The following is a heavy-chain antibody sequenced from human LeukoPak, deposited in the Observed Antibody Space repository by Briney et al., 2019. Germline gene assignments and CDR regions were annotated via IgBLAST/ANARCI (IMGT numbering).Heavy chain of an antibody. CDR1: GYTFTNYG. D-gene: IGHD2-2*01. V-gene: IGHV1-18*01. Sequence: ASVKVSCKASGYTFTNYGISWVRQAPGQGLEWMGWISVYNSDTNYAQKFQDRVTMTTDTSTSTAYMELRSLRSDDTAVYYCARGYCTSTSCPGGKDYWGQGTLVTVSS. J-gene: IGHJ4*02. CDR3: ARGYCTSTSCPGGKDY. CDR2: ISVYNSDT.